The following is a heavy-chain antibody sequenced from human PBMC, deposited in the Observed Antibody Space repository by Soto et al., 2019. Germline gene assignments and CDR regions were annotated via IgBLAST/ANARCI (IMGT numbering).Heavy chain of an antibody. CDR2: IHYTGST. CDR3: ARHLRVGAGIALDI. J-gene: IGHJ3*02. D-gene: IGHD1-26*01. Sequence: SETLSLTCTVSGGSISSYYRSWIRKHPGKGLEWIGYIHYTGSTNYNPSLKSRVSLSVDTSTNHLSLHLSSVTAADTAVYYCARHLRVGAGIALDIWGQGTTVTVSS. CDR1: GGSISSYY. V-gene: IGHV4-59*08.